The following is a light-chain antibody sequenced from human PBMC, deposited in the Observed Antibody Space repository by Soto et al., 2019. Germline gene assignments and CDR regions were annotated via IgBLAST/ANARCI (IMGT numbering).Light chain of an antibody. CDR1: QGISTY. CDR3: QQYYNSVLT. V-gene: IGKV1-39*01. Sequence: DIQMTQSPPSLSASVGDRLTITCRASQGISTYLNWYRQKPGNAPKVLISAASTLQSGVPPRFSGSESGTDFTLTISSLQPEDSASYYCQQYYNSVLTFGGGTKVDIK. CDR2: AAS. J-gene: IGKJ4*01.